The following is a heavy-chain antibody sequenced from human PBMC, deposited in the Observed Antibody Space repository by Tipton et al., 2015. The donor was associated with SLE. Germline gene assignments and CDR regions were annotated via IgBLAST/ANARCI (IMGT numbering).Heavy chain of an antibody. J-gene: IGHJ5*02. CDR2: IYYSGST. D-gene: IGHD1-26*01. V-gene: IGHV4-38-2*01. CDR3: ARGGGSYWFDP. Sequence: TLSLTCAVSGYSISSGYYWGWIRQPPGKGLEWIGYIYYSGSTNYNPSLKSRVTISVDTSKNQFSLKLSSVTAADTAVYYCARGGGSYWFDPWGQGTLVTVSS. CDR1: GYSISSGYY.